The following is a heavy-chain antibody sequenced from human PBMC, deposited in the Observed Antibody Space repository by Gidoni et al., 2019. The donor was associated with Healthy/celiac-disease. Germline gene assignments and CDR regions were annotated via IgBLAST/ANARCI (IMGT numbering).Heavy chain of an antibody. CDR1: GFTFDDNA. D-gene: IGHD6-19*01. Sequence: EVQLVESGAGVVQPGRSLRLACADSGFTFDDNAMQWVRQAPGKGLEWFSVISCNSGSISYADSVKGRFTISRDNAKNSLYLQMNSLRAEDTALYYCAKDISEMAGIYYYYGMDVWGQGTTVTVSS. CDR2: ISCNSGSI. V-gene: IGHV3-9*01. J-gene: IGHJ6*02. CDR3: AKDISEMAGIYYYYGMDV.